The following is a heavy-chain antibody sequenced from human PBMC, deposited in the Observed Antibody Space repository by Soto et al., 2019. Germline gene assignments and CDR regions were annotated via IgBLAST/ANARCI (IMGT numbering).Heavy chain of an antibody. CDR3: ARDMGEAAAY. CDR2: IYYSGST. CDR1: GGSISSGGYY. D-gene: IGHD6-13*01. V-gene: IGHV4-31*02. J-gene: IGHJ4*02. Sequence: VSGGSISSGGYYWSWIRQHPGKGLEWIGYIYYSGSTYYNPSLKSRVTISVDTSKNQFSLKLSSVTAADTAVYYCARDMGEAAAYWGQGTLVTVSS.